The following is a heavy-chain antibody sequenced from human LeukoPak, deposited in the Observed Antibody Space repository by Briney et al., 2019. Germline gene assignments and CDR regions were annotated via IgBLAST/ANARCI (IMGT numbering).Heavy chain of an antibody. V-gene: IGHV3-33*01. CDR1: GFTFSTYG. J-gene: IGHJ4*02. D-gene: IGHD3-10*01. CDR3: ARDPGFYGSGSLNY. Sequence: GWSVRLSCAASGFTFSTYGMHWVRQAPGKGLEWVAIIWFDATNKYYADSVKGRFTISRDNSKNTLFLQMNSLRAEDTAVYYCARDPGFYGSGSLNYWGQGTLVTVSS. CDR2: IWFDATNK.